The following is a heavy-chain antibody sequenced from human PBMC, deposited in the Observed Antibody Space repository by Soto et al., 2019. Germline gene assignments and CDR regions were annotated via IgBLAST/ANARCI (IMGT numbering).Heavy chain of an antibody. CDR2: ISSSSSTI. CDR3: AREYCSSTSCLNWFDP. J-gene: IGHJ5*02. D-gene: IGHD2-2*01. V-gene: IGHV3-48*01. Sequence: GGSLRLSCAASGFTFSSYSMNWVRQAPGKGLECVSYISSSSSTIYYADSVKGRFTISRDNAKNSLYLQMNSLRAEDTAVYYCAREYCSSTSCLNWFDPWGQGT. CDR1: GFTFSSYS.